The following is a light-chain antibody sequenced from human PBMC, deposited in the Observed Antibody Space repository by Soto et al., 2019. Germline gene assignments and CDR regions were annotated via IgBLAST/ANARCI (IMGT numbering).Light chain of an antibody. V-gene: IGLV1-40*01. CDR1: SSNIGAGYD. Sequence: QSVLTQPPSVPGAPGQRVTISCTGSSSNIGAGYDVHWYQQLPGTAPKLLIYGNSNRPSGVPDRFSGSKSGTSASLAITGLHAEAEADYYCQSYDSSLSVVFGGGTKLTVL. CDR2: GNS. CDR3: QSYDSSLSVV. J-gene: IGLJ2*01.